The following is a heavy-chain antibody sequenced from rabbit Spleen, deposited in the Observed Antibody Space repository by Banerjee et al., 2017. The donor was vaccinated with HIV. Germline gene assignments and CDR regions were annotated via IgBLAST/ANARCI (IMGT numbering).Heavy chain of an antibody. J-gene: IGHJ6*01. CDR1: GFSFSDRDV. Sequence: QEQLVESGGGLVKPEGSLKITCKASGFSFSDRDVMCWVRQAPGKGLEWIACIDAGSKGSTYYASWAKGRFTISKTSSTTVTLQMTSLTAADTATYFCARDLAGVIGWNFGWWGPGTLVTVS. D-gene: IGHD4-1*01. CDR3: ARDLAGVIGWNFGW. CDR2: IDAGSKGST. V-gene: IGHV1S45*01.